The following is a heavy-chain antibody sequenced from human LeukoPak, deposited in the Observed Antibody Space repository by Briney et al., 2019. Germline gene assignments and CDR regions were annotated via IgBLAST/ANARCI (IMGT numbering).Heavy chain of an antibody. CDR2: IYTSGST. J-gene: IGHJ4*02. D-gene: IGHD3-10*01. V-gene: IGHV4-4*07. Sequence: SETLSLTCTVSGGSISSYYWSWIRQPAGKGLEWIGRIYTSGSTNYNPSLKSRVTISVDTSKNQFSLKLSSVTAADTAVYYCATYYYGSGSYYTRYYFDYWGQGTLVTVSS. CDR1: GGSISSYY. CDR3: ATYYYGSGSYYTRYYFDY.